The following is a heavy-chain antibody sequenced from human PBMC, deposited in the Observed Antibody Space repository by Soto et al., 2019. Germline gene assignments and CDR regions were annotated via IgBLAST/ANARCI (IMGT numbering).Heavy chain of an antibody. CDR2: IYTSGST. V-gene: IGHV4-4*07. Sequence: QVQLQESGPRLVKPSETQSLTCTVSGGSISSYYWSWIWQPAGKGLEWIGRIYTSGSTNYNPSLKSRVTMSVDTSKNQFSLKLSSVTAADTAVYYCARDAYYYGSGGMDVWGQGTTVTVSS. D-gene: IGHD3-10*01. CDR1: GGSISSYY. J-gene: IGHJ6*02. CDR3: ARDAYYYGSGGMDV.